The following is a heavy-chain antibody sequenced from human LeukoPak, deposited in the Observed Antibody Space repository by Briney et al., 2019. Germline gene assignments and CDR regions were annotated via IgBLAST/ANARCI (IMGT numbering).Heavy chain of an antibody. Sequence: PSETLSLTCTVYGGSISSYYWSWIRQPPGKGLEWIGYIYYSGSTNYNPSLKSRVTISVDTSKNQFSLSLTSVTPADTVVYYCARSSNNYFAPWGQGIRVTVSS. CDR3: ARSSNNYFAP. CDR1: GGSISSYY. CDR2: IYYSGST. V-gene: IGHV4-59*01. J-gene: IGHJ5*02. D-gene: IGHD2-2*01.